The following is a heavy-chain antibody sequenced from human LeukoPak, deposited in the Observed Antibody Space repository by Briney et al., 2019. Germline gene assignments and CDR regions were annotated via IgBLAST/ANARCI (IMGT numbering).Heavy chain of an antibody. CDR3: ATSSGWDWGGY. D-gene: IGHD6-19*01. V-gene: IGHV4-34*01. CDR2: MNDSPSA. CDR1: GGSFSDYY. Sequence: SETLSLTCAVYGGSFSDYYWSWVRQPPGKGLEWIGEMNDSPSASYNPSLKSRVTISRDTSTNQFSLKLTSVTAADTAVYYCATSSGWDWGGYWGQGTLVTVSS. J-gene: IGHJ4*02.